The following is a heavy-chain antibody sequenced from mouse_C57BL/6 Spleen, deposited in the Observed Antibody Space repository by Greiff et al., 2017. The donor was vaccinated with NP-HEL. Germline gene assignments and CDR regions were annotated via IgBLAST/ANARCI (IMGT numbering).Heavy chain of an antibody. CDR2: IRLKSDNYAT. CDR1: GFTFSNYW. Sequence: DVKLVESGGGLVQPGGSMKLSCVASGFTFSNYWMNWVRQSPEKGLEWVAQIRLKSDNYATHYAESVKGRFTISRDDSKSSVYLQMNNLRAEDTGIYYCTGRYYGNWYFDVWGTGTTVTVSS. CDR3: TGRYYGNWYFDV. V-gene: IGHV6-3*01. D-gene: IGHD2-1*01. J-gene: IGHJ1*03.